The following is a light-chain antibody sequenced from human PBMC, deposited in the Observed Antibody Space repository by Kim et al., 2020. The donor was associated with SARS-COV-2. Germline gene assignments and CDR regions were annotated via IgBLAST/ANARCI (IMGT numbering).Light chain of an antibody. CDR1: SSDVGGYNY. V-gene: IGLV2-14*01. J-gene: IGLJ3*02. CDR2: DVS. Sequence: QSVLTQPASVSGSPGQSITISCTGTSSDVGGYNYVSWYQQHPGKAPKLMIYDVSKRPSGVSNRFSGSKSGNTASLTISGLQAEDEADYYCSSYTSSSTLRVFGGGTKVTVL. CDR3: SSYTSSSTLRV.